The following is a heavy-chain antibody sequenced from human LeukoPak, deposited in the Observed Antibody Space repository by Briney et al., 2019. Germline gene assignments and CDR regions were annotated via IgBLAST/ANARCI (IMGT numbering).Heavy chain of an antibody. CDR1: GFTFSSYG. CDR3: AKGRGFRVWDPWDN. J-gene: IGHJ4*02. Sequence: GSLRLSCAASGFTFSSYGMHWVRPAPGKGLEWVAFIRYDGSNKYYADSVKGRFTISRDNSKNTLYLQMNSLRAEDTAVYYCAKGRGFRVWDPWDNWGQGTLITVSS. V-gene: IGHV3-30*02. CDR2: IRYDGSNK. D-gene: IGHD3-16*01.